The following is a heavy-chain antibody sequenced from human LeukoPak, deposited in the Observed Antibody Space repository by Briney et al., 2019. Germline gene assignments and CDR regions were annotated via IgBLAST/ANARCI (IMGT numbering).Heavy chain of an antibody. V-gene: IGHV3-23*01. D-gene: IGHD6-6*01. CDR2: ISSSGGST. Sequence: GASLRLSCAASGFTFSSYAMSWVCQAPGKGLEWVSTISSSGGSTYYADSVKGRFTISRDNSNNTLFLQMNSLRAEDTAVFYCAKDRGGGYSSSSTGFDYWGQGTLVTVSS. CDR1: GFTFSSYA. CDR3: AKDRGGGYSSSSTGFDY. J-gene: IGHJ4*02.